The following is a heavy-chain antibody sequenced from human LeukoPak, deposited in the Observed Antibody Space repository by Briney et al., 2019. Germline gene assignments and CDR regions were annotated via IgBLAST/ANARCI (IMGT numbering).Heavy chain of an antibody. J-gene: IGHJ4*02. CDR2: ISGSGGST. Sequence: GGSLRLSCAASGFTFSSYAMSWVRQAPGKGLEWVSAISGSGGSTYYADSVKGRFTISRDNSKNTLYLQMNSLRAEDTAVYYCAKDHEGGRYNWKYFDYWGQGTLVTVSS. V-gene: IGHV3-23*01. D-gene: IGHD1-20*01. CDR1: GFTFSSYA. CDR3: AKDHEGGRYNWKYFDY.